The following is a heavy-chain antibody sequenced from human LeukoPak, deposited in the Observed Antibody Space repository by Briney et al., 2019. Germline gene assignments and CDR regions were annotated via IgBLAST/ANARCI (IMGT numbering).Heavy chain of an antibody. CDR3: ARGYCSSTSCYTGIAHDFDY. CDR2: INHSGST. Sequence: SETLSLTCAVYGGSFSGYYWSWIRQPPGKGLEWIGEINHSGSTNYNLSLKSRVTISVDTSKNQFSLKLSSVTAADTAVYYCARGYCSSTSCYTGIAHDFDYWGQGTLVTVSS. CDR1: GGSFSGYY. D-gene: IGHD2-2*02. V-gene: IGHV4-34*01. J-gene: IGHJ4*02.